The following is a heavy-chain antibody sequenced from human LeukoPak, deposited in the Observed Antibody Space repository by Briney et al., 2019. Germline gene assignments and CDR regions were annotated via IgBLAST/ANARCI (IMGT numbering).Heavy chain of an antibody. CDR1: GYNFTNYW. CDR3: ARHGASGDYYDGDY. D-gene: IGHD1-26*01. CDR2: IYPGDSDT. Sequence: GGSLKISCKGSGYNFTNYWIGWVRQVPEKGLEWMGIIYPGDSDTRYSPSFQGQVTISADKSISTAYLQWSSLKASDTAMYYCARHGASGDYYDGDYWGQGTLVTVSS. J-gene: IGHJ4*02. V-gene: IGHV5-51*01.